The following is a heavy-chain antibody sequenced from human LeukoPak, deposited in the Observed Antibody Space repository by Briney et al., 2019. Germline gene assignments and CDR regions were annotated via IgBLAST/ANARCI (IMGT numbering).Heavy chain of an antibody. CDR3: AKDRLAVALGPHFDY. CDR2: ISYDGSNK. D-gene: IGHD6-19*01. Sequence: GGSLRLSCAASGFTFSSYGMHGVRQAPGKGLEWVAVISYDGSNKYYADSVKGRFTISRDNSKNTLYLQMNSLRAEDTAVYYCAKDRLAVALGPHFDYWGQGTLVTVSS. V-gene: IGHV3-30*18. J-gene: IGHJ4*02. CDR1: GFTFSSYG.